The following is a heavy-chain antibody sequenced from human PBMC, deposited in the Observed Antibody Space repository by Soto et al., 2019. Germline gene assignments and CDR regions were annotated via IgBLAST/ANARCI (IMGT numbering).Heavy chain of an antibody. CDR3: ARLHSSGYLNWFDP. D-gene: IGHD3-22*01. J-gene: IGHJ5*02. V-gene: IGHV4-39*01. Sequence: QLQLQESGPGLVKPSETLSLTCTVSGGSISSSSYNWGWIRQTPGKGLEWIGSIYYSGSTYYNPSLQGPVTISVDTSQNQFSLKLSSVTAADTAVYYCARLHSSGYLNWFDPWGQGTLVTVSS. CDR2: IYYSGST. CDR1: GGSISSSSYN.